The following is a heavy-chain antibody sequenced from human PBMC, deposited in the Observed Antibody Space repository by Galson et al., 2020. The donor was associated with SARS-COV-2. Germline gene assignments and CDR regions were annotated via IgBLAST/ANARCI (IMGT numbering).Heavy chain of an antibody. V-gene: IGHV4-4*07. CDR1: GGSVSSGY. J-gene: IGHJ4*02. Sequence: ETSETLSLTCTVSGGSVSSGYWSWIRQPAGKGLGWIGHVHLSGDIKYNPTLNSRLTMSIDTSNNQFSLRLSSVTAADTAVYYCVSGHSNSCPLCFDYWGLGTLVTVSP. D-gene: IGHD2-2*01. CDR2: VHLSGDI. CDR3: VSGHSNSCPLCFDY.